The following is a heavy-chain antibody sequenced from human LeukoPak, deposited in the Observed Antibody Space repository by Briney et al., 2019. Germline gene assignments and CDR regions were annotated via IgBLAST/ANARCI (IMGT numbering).Heavy chain of an antibody. CDR3: TTDCRSTCYGDGAFDI. Sequence: GGSLRLSCAASGIRFSDAWMTWVRQAPGKGLEWVGRIKKKTDGETTDYAAPVKVRFIISRDDSKNTLYLQMNSLKTEDTAEYYCTTDCRSTCYGDGAFDIWGQGTMVTVSS. D-gene: IGHD2-2*01. CDR2: IKKKTDGETT. V-gene: IGHV3-15*01. CDR1: GIRFSDAW. J-gene: IGHJ3*02.